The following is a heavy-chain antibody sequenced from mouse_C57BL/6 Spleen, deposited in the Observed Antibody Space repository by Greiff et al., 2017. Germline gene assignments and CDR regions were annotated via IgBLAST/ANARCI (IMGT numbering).Heavy chain of an antibody. CDR1: GYTFTDYY. J-gene: IGHJ3*01. CDR3: AISPSYYGSSSFAY. CDR2: INPNNGVT. Sequence: EVQLQQSGPELVKPGASVKISCKASGYTFTDYYMNWVKQSHGKSLEWIGDINPNNGVTSYNQKFKGKATLTVDKSSSTAYMELRSLTSEDSAVYYCAISPSYYGSSSFAYWGQGTLVTVSA. D-gene: IGHD1-1*01. V-gene: IGHV1-26*01.